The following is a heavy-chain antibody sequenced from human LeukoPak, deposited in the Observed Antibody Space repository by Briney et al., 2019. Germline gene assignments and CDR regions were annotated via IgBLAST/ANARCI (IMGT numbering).Heavy chain of an antibody. CDR1: GFTFSSYW. V-gene: IGHV3-7*03. Sequence: GGSLRLSCAASGFTFSSYWMNWARQAPGKELEWVASIKHNGNVNYYVDSVKGRFTISRDNAKNSLYLQMSNLRAEDTAVYFCARGGGLDVWGQGATVTVSS. CDR2: IKHNGNVN. J-gene: IGHJ6*02. CDR3: ARGGGLDV. D-gene: IGHD3-16*01.